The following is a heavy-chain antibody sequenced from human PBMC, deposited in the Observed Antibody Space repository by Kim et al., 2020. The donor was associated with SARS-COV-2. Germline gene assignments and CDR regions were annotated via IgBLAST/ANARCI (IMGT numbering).Heavy chain of an antibody. D-gene: IGHD3-9*01. V-gene: IGHV2-5*02. J-gene: IGHJ4*02. CDR3: AHSQDILTGYYPYYFDY. Sequence: SGHTLVNPTQTLTLTCTFSGFSLSTSGVGVGWIRQPPGKALEWLALIYWDDDKRYSPSLKSRLTITKDTSKNQVVLTMTNMAPVDTATYYCAHSQDILTGYYPYYFDYWGQGTLVTVSS. CDR2: IYWDDDK. CDR1: GFSLSTSGVG.